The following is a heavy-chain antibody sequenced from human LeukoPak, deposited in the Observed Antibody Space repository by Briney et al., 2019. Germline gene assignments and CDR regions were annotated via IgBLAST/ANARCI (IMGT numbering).Heavy chain of an antibody. Sequence: SVKVSCKASGGTFSSYAISWVRQAPGQGLEWMGRIIPIFGTANYAQKFQGRVTITTDESTSTAYMELSSLRSEDTAVYYCARFPLGGYYYFDYWGQETLVTVSS. CDR3: ARFPLGGYYYFDY. CDR2: IIPIFGTA. V-gene: IGHV1-69*05. CDR1: GGTFSSYA. J-gene: IGHJ4*02. D-gene: IGHD3-22*01.